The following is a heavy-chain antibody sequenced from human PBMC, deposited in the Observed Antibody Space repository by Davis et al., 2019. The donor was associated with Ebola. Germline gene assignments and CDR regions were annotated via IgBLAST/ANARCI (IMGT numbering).Heavy chain of an antibody. V-gene: IGHV1-69*06. CDR3: ARSAIAYCSGGSCYFDY. Sequence: SVKVSCKASGGTFSSYAISWVRQAPGQGLEWMGGIIPIFGTANYAQKFQGRVTITADKSTSTAYMELSSLRSEDTAVYFCARSAIAYCSGGSCYFDYWGQGTLVTVSS. J-gene: IGHJ4*02. CDR1: GGTFSSYA. D-gene: IGHD2-15*01. CDR2: IIPIFGTA.